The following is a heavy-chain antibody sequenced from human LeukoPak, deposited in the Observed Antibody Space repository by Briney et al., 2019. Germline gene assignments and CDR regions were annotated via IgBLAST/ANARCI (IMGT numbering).Heavy chain of an antibody. J-gene: IGHJ6*02. CDR3: ARDNWNYGSSMDV. D-gene: IGHD1-7*01. CDR1: GGSISSGGYY. CDR2: IYYSGST. V-gene: IGHV4-61*08. Sequence: PSETLSLTCAVSGGSISSGGYYWSWIRQPPGKGLVWIGYIYYSGSTNYNPFLKSRVTISVDTSKNQFSLKLSSVTAADTAVYYCARDNWNYGSSMDVWGQGTTVTVSS.